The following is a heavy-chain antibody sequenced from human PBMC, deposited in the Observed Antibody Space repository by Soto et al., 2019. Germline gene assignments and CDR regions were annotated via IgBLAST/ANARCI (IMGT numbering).Heavy chain of an antibody. Sequence: QVHLQQWGAGLLKSSETLSLTCAVYGGSFRDYYWSWVRQPPGKGLEWIGQINHSGSTNYNPSLXSXVXXGGDTSKNQFSLKLSSVTAADAAVYYCAGTYKFDSWGRGTLVTVSS. J-gene: IGHJ4*02. V-gene: IGHV4-34*01. CDR2: INHSGST. CDR3: AGTYKFDS. CDR1: GGSFRDYY. D-gene: IGHD1-1*01.